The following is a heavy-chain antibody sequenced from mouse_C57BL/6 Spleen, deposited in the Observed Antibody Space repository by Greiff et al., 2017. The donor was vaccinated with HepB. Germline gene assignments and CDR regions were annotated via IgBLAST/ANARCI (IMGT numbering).Heavy chain of an antibody. J-gene: IGHJ3*01. V-gene: IGHV1-62-2*01. CDR1: GYTFTEYT. CDR2: FYPGSGSI. CDR3: ARHEEAAYYSNPAWFAY. Sequence: QVQLKQSGAELVKPGASVKLSCKASGYTFTEYTIHWVKQRSGQGLEWIGWFYPGSGSIKYNEKFKDKATLTADKSSSTVYMELSRLTSEDSAVYFCARHEEAAYYSNPAWFAYWGQGTLVTVSA. D-gene: IGHD2-5*01.